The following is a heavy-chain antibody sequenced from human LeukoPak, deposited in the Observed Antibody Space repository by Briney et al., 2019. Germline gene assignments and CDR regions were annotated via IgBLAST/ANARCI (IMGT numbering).Heavy chain of an antibody. J-gene: IGHJ4*02. D-gene: IGHD3-3*01. CDR1: GGTFSSYA. V-gene: IGHV1-69*06. CDR2: IIPIFGTA. CDR3: ARDHYDFWSGYLSYYFDY. Sequence: GASVKVSCKASGGTFSSYAISWVRQAPGQGLEWMGGIIPIFGTANYAQKFQGRVTITADKSTSTAYMELSSLRSEDTAVYYCARDHYDFWSGYLSYYFDYWGQGTLVTVSS.